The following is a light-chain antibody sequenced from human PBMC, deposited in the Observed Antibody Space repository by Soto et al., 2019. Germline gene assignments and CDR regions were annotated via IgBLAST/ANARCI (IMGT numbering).Light chain of an antibody. Sequence: EIVMTQSPVTLSVSPGDRVTLSCGASQSVSSNLAWYQQKPGQAPSLLIYGAFTRATGIPARFSGTGSGTEFTLTSSSLQSEDFALYYCQQYNDWPLTFGQGTKVDIK. J-gene: IGKJ1*01. CDR3: QQYNDWPLT. CDR1: QSVSSN. CDR2: GAF. V-gene: IGKV3-15*01.